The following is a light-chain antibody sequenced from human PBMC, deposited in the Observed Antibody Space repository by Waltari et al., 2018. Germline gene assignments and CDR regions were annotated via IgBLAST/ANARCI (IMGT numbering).Light chain of an antibody. CDR2: GAS. J-gene: IGKJ1*01. CDR3: RQYDRWPPRT. CDR1: QNINSN. V-gene: IGKV3-15*01. Sequence: IVLAQSPATLSVSPGETGTLSCRASQNINSNLAWYQQKPGQAPRLLIYGASTRATGIPPRFSGSGSGTEFTLTIRSLQSEDFAVYYCRQYDRWPPRTFGQGTKVEIK.